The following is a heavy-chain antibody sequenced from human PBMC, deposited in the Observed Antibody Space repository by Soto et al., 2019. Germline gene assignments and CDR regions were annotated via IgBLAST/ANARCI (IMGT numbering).Heavy chain of an antibody. CDR1: GFPFSNYA. Sequence: EVQLLESGGGLVQPGGSLRLSCAASGFPFSNYAMTWVRQAPGKGLEWVSVITGNGSSTYYADSVKGRFTISRDNSENTVYLQMNSLRAEDTAMYYCAKAGDIAATCGWFDPWGQGTLVTVSS. V-gene: IGHV3-23*01. CDR3: AKAGDIAATCGWFDP. D-gene: IGHD5-12*01. J-gene: IGHJ5*02. CDR2: ITGNGSST.